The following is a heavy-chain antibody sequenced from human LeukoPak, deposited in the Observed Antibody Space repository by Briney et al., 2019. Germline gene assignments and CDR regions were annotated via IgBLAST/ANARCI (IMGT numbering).Heavy chain of an antibody. J-gene: IGHJ4*02. D-gene: IGHD6-13*01. Sequence: GGSLRLSCAASGFTFSSYGMSWVRQAPGKGLEWVSAINTSGGSTYYADSVKGRFTISRDNSKNSLYLQMNSLRTEDTALYYCAKPFLGIAAAGISNYFDYWGQGTLVTVSS. V-gene: IGHV3-23*01. CDR3: AKPFLGIAAAGISNYFDY. CDR2: INTSGGST. CDR1: GFTFSSYG.